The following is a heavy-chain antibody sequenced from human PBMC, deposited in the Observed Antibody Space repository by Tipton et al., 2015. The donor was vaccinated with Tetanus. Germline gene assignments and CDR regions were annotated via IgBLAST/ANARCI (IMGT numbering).Heavy chain of an antibody. Sequence: TLSLTCTVSGDSVSSGGYDWGSIRQSPGKGLELIGYIPNTGSTSYNPSLQSRVSMSVDTSTNQFSLMLSSVTAADTAVYYCARIVLMGDFSCFDSWGLGTLVTVSS. D-gene: IGHD3-16*01. CDR3: ARIVLMGDFSCFDS. CDR1: GDSVSSGGYD. CDR2: IPNTGST. J-gene: IGHJ4*02. V-gene: IGHV4-61*08.